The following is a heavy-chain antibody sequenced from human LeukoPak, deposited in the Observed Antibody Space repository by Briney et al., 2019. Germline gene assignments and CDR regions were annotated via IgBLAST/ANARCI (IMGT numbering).Heavy chain of an antibody. Sequence: GGSLRLSCAASGFTFSSYSMHWVRQAPGKGLEWVAVIWYDGSNKYYADSVKGRFTISRDNSKNTLYLQMNSLRAEDTAVYYCAKWADFGVVNDAFDIWGQGTMVTVSS. CDR3: AKWADFGVVNDAFDI. V-gene: IGHV3-33*06. CDR1: GFTFSSYS. CDR2: IWYDGSNK. J-gene: IGHJ3*02. D-gene: IGHD3-3*01.